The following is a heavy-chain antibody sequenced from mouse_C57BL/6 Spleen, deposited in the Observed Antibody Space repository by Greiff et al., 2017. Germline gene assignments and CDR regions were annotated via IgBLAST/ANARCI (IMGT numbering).Heavy chain of an antibody. D-gene: IGHD1-1*01. V-gene: IGHV5-17*01. CDR3: ARPYYGSSFLDC. CDR2: ISSGSSTN. J-gene: IGHJ2*01. Sequence: EVKVVESGGGLVKPGGSLKLSCAASGFTFSDYGMHWVRQAPEKGLEWVAYISSGSSTNYYADTVKGRFTISRDNTKNTLFLQMTSLRSEDTAMYYCARPYYGSSFLDCWGQGTTLTVAS. CDR1: GFTFSDYG.